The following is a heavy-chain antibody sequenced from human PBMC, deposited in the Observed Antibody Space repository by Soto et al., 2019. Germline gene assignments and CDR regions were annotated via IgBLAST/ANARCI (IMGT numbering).Heavy chain of an antibody. V-gene: IGHV4-59*01. CDR2: IYYSGST. Sequence: SETLSLTCTVSGGSISSYYWSWIRQPPGKGLEWIGYIYYSGSTNYNPSLKSRVTISVDTSKNQFSLKLSSVTAADTAVYYCAKDPGYYGSGSYYTEVWFDPWGQGTLVTVSS. CDR1: GGSISSYY. D-gene: IGHD3-10*01. J-gene: IGHJ5*02. CDR3: AKDPGYYGSGSYYTEVWFDP.